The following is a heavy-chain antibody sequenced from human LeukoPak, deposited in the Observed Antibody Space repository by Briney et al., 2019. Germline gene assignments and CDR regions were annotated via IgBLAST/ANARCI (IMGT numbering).Heavy chain of an antibody. D-gene: IGHD3-16*01. Sequence: SGPTLVHPTPALTLTCSFSGFSLSSRGMGVGWIRQPPEKALEWLALSYWDDDKRYSPSRKSRNTITQDTSKIQVVRTMTNMDPVDTATYYCAHYTVCRSAHHDWGQGTLVTVSS. J-gene: IGHJ4*02. CDR1: GFSLSSRGMG. CDR3: AHYTVCRSAHHD. V-gene: IGHV2-5*02. CDR2: SYWDDDK.